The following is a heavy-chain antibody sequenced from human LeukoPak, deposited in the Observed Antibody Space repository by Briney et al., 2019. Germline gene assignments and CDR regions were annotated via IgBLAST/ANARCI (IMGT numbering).Heavy chain of an antibody. V-gene: IGHV4-4*07. CDR1: GGSISSYY. CDR3: AREGLGHDYSNFDPGYYYYYMDV. Sequence: SETLSLTCTVSGGSISSYYWSWIRQPAGEGLEWIGRIFTSVSPNYNPSLKSRVTMSVDTSKNQFSLKLSSGTAADTAVYYCAREGLGHDYSNFDPGYYYYYMDVWGEGTTVTVSS. D-gene: IGHD4-11*01. J-gene: IGHJ6*03. CDR2: IFTSVSP.